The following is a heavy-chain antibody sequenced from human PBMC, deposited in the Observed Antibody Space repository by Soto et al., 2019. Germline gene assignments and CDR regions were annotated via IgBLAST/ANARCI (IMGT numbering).Heavy chain of an antibody. CDR2: ISYDGDDK. CDR3: ARGRDTYAYLPLWPVDY. V-gene: IGHV3-30-3*01. J-gene: IGHJ4*02. Sequence: VGSLRLSCVASGFSFSSHAMHWVRQAPGKGLEWMAVISYDGDDKYYADSVKGRFTISRDTSTNTLYLQMNSLTVEDTAVYYCARGRDTYAYLPLWPVDYWGQGTLVTVSS. D-gene: IGHD5-18*01. CDR1: GFSFSSHA.